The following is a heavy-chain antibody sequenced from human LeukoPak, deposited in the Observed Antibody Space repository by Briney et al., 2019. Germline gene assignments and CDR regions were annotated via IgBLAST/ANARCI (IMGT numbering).Heavy chain of an antibody. Sequence: PSKTLSLTCTVSGGSISSYYWSWIRQPPGKGLEWIGYIYYSGSTNYNPSLKSRVTISVDTSKNQFSLKLNSVTAADTAVYYCARTTEDCSSTSCYQYWFDPWGQGTLVTVSS. J-gene: IGHJ5*02. CDR2: IYYSGST. CDR3: ARTTEDCSSTSCYQYWFDP. V-gene: IGHV4-59*01. CDR1: GGSISSYY. D-gene: IGHD2-2*01.